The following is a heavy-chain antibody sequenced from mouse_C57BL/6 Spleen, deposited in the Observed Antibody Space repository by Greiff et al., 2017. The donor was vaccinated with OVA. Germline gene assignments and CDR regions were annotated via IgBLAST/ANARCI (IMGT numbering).Heavy chain of an antibody. J-gene: IGHJ2*01. CDR2: INPNNGGT. CDR3: ARSEAYYSNYPFDY. CDR1: GYTFTDYY. Sequence: EVQLQQSGPELVKPGASVKISCKASGYTFTDYYMNWVKQSHGKSLEWIGDINPNNGGTSYNQKFKGKATLTVDKSSSTAYMELRSLTSEDSAVYYCARSEAYYSNYPFDYWGQGTTLTVSS. V-gene: IGHV1-26*01. D-gene: IGHD2-5*01.